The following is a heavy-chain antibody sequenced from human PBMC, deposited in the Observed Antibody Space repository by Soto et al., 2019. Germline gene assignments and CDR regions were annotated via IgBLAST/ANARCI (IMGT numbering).Heavy chain of an antibody. V-gene: IGHV4-4*08. J-gene: IGHJ4*02. Sequence: QVPLQESGPGLVKPSETLSLTCSVSGGSVSSYHCSWIRQPPGKGLEWIGWIGYVNNVGSTHYNPSLTSRVTMSEDTSKNQFSLRLSSVTAADTALYYCACTRKWLPFDNWGQGTLVTVSS. CDR2: VNNVGST. D-gene: IGHD3-22*01. CDR3: ACTRKWLPFDN. CDR1: GGSVSSYH.